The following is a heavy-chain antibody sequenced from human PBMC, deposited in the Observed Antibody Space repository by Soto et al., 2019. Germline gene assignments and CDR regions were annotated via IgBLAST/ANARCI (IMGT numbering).Heavy chain of an antibody. Sequence: SETLSPTCPVSGGSISSYYWSWIRQPPGKGLEWIGYIYYSGSTNYNPSLKSRVTISVDTSKNQFSLKLSSVTAADTAVYYCARTYIAAAGGNWFDPWGQGTLVTVSS. CDR3: ARTYIAAAGGNWFDP. V-gene: IGHV4-59*08. CDR2: IYYSGST. D-gene: IGHD6-13*01. CDR1: GGSISSYY. J-gene: IGHJ5*02.